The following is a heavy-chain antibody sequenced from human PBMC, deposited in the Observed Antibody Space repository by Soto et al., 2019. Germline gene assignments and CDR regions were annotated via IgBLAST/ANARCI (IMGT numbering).Heavy chain of an antibody. D-gene: IGHD3-9*01. V-gene: IGHV3-49*03. J-gene: IGHJ4*02. Sequence: LRLSCTASGFTFGDYAMSWFRQAPGKGLEWVGFIRSKAYGGTTEYAASVKGRFTISRDDSKSIAYLQMNSLKTEDTAVYYCTRDSNYDILTGYQYYFDYWGQGTLVTVSS. CDR2: IRSKAYGGTT. CDR3: TRDSNYDILTGYQYYFDY. CDR1: GFTFGDYA.